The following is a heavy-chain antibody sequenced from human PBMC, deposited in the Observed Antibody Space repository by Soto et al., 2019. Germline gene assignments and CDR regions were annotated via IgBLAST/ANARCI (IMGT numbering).Heavy chain of an antibody. CDR2: ISGSGGST. CDR3: AKVGRIQLWLILWGYYFDY. CDR1: GFTFSSYA. Sequence: GGSLRLSCAASGFTFSSYAMSWVRQAPGKGLEWVSAISGSGGSTYYADSVKGRFTISRDNSKNTLYLQMNSLRAEDTAVYYCAKVGRIQLWLILWGYYFDYWGQGTLVTVSS. D-gene: IGHD5-18*01. J-gene: IGHJ4*02. V-gene: IGHV3-23*01.